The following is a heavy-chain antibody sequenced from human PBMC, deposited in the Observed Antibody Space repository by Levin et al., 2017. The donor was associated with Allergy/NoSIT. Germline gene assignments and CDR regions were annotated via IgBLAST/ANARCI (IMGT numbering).Heavy chain of an antibody. V-gene: IGHV3-30*18. D-gene: IGHD2-2*01. CDR2: ISNDGSNE. J-gene: IGHJ4*02. CDR1: GFTFNTYA. Sequence: TGESLKISCAASGFTFNTYAMHWVRQAPGKGLEWVAVISNDGSNEYYADSVKGRFTISRDNSKNTLYLQMNSLRAEDTAVYYCAKGGTRIFVLPAADWGQGALVTVSS. CDR3: AKGGTRIFVLPAAD.